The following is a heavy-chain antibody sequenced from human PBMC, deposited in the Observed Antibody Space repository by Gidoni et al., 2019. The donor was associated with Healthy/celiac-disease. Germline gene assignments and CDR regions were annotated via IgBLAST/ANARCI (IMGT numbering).Heavy chain of an antibody. CDR2: IIPIFGTA. CDR1: GGTFSSYA. J-gene: IGHJ4*02. D-gene: IGHD3-22*01. V-gene: IGHV1-69*01. CDR3: AAYYYDSSGYPYYFDY. Sequence: QVQLVQSGAEVKKPGSSVKVSCKASGGTFSSYAISWVRQAPGQGLEWMGGIIPIFGTANYAQKFQGRVTITADESTSTAYMELSSLRSEDTAVYYCAAYYYDSSGYPYYFDYWGQGTLVTVSS.